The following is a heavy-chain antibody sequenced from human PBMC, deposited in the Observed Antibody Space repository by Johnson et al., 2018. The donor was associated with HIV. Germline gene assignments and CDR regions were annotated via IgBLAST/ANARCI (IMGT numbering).Heavy chain of an antibody. D-gene: IGHD6-19*01. Sequence: VHLVESGGGVVQPGRSLRLSCAASGFTFSSYAMHWVRQAPGKGLEWVAVISYDGSNKYYADSVKGRFTISRDNSKNTLYLQMNSLRAEDTALYYCAKEEGSSGLFDAFDIWGQGKMVTVS. CDR2: ISYDGSNK. V-gene: IGHV3-30*04. J-gene: IGHJ3*02. CDR1: GFTFSSYA. CDR3: AKEEGSSGLFDAFDI.